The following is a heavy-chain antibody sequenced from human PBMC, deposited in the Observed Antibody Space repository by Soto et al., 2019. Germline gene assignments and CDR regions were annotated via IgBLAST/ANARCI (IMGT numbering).Heavy chain of an antibody. D-gene: IGHD1-26*01. V-gene: IGHV3-11*01. CDR3: ARDWGGGSSAY. J-gene: IGHJ4*02. Sequence: QVQLVESGGGLVKPGGSLRLSCAASGFTFSDYYMSWIRQAPGKGLEWVSYIGRSGSTIYYADSVKGRFTLSRANAKNSLSLQMNSLRAEDTAVYSCARDWGGGSSAYWGQGPLVTVSS. CDR2: IGRSGSTI. CDR1: GFTFSDYY.